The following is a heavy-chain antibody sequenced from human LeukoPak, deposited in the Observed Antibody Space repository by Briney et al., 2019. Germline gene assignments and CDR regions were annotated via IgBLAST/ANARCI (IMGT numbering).Heavy chain of an antibody. J-gene: IGHJ3*02. CDR1: GFSFGSNW. Sequence: PGGTLRLSCAASGFSFGSNWVHWVRQAPGKGLVWASSIKSDGGSRNYADSVKGRFTISRDNAKNTLYLQMTSLRAEDTALYYCARSIGGGAFDIWGQGTMVTVSS. CDR2: IKSDGGSR. V-gene: IGHV3-74*01. CDR3: ARSIGGGAFDI. D-gene: IGHD3-16*01.